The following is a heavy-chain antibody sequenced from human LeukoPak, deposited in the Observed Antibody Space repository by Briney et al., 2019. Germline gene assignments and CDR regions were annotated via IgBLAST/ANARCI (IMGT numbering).Heavy chain of an antibody. J-gene: IGHJ6*02. Sequence: GASVKVSCKASGYTFTSYGISWVRQAPGQGLEWMGWMSAYNGNTNYAQKLQGRITMTTDTSTSTAYMELRSLRSDDTAVYYCARDERFDCFYGIDVWGQGTTVSVS. D-gene: IGHD3-9*01. CDR3: ARDERFDCFYGIDV. V-gene: IGHV1-18*01. CDR1: GYTFTSYG. CDR2: MSAYNGNT.